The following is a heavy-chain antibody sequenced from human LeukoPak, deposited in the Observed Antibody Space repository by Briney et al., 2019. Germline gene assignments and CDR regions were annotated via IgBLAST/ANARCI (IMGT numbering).Heavy chain of an antibody. Sequence: TGRSLRLSCTASGFTFDDYAMHWVRQAPGQGLEWISGISWNSGSIGYADSVKGRFTISRDNAKNSLYLQMNSLRAEGTAVYYCAKSYDAVSYFAYWGQGTLVTVSS. CDR2: ISWNSGSI. CDR1: GFTFDDYA. CDR3: AKSYDAVSYFAY. V-gene: IGHV3-9*01. D-gene: IGHD5-12*01. J-gene: IGHJ4*02.